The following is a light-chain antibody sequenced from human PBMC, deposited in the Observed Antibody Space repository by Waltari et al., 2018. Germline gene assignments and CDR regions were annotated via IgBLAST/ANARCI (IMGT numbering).Light chain of an antibody. CDR1: QGIGTW. V-gene: IGKV1-12*01. Sequence: DMQMTQSPSSVSASLGDRVSITCRASQGIGTWLAWYQQKPGKAPKVLIYGASTLLTGVPSRFSGSGSGTEFTLTITGLQPEDFATYFCQQGNSFPPTFGQGTRVEV. J-gene: IGKJ1*01. CDR3: QQGNSFPPT. CDR2: GAS.